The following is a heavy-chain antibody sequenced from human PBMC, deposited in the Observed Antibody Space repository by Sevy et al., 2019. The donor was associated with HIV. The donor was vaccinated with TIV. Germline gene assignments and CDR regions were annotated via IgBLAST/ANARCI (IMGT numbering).Heavy chain of an antibody. CDR2: VYSGGRT. V-gene: IGHV3-53*01. CDR3: ATCSSGDSYYYGMDV. D-gene: IGHD4-17*01. CDR1: GFSVSTNY. J-gene: IGHJ6*02. Sequence: GGSLRLSCAASGFSVSTNYMTWVRQAPGKGLEWVSVVYSGGRTEYADSVKGRFTNFRDISKNALFLELSSLTAEDTAVYYCATCSSGDSYYYGMDVWGQGTTVTVSS.